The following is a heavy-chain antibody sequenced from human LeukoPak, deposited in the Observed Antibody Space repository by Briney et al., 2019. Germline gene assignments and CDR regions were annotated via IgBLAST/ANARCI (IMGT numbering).Heavy chain of an antibody. V-gene: IGHV4-59*12. CDR1: GGSISSYY. D-gene: IGHD2-2*01. Sequence: PSETLSLTCTVSGGSISSYYWSWIRQPPGKGLEWIGYIYYSGSTNYNPSLKSRVTISVDTSKNQFSLKLSSVTAADTAVYYCARDGVPAGMDVWGQETTVTVSS. CDR2: IYYSGST. CDR3: ARDGVPAGMDV. J-gene: IGHJ6*02.